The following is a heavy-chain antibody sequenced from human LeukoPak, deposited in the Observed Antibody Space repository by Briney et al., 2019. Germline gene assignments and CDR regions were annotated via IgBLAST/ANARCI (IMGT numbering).Heavy chain of an antibody. V-gene: IGHV1-18*01. CDR2: ISAYNGNT. Sequence: ASVKVSCMASGYTFTSYGISWVRQAPGQGLEWMGWISAYNGNTNYAQKLQGRVTMTTDTSTSTAYMELRSLRSDDTAVYYRARDYYDFWSGYPAGPFDYWGQGTLVTVSS. D-gene: IGHD3-3*01. CDR3: ARDYYDFWSGYPAGPFDY. CDR1: GYTFTSYG. J-gene: IGHJ4*02.